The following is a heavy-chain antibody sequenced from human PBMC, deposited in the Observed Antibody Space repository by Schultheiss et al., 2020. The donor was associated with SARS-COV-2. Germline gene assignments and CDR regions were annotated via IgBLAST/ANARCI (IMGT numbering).Heavy chain of an antibody. CDR2: INPNSGGT. V-gene: IGHV1-2*06. CDR3: ARLYSSTTDY. D-gene: IGHD6-13*01. CDR1: GYTFTGYY. Sequence: ASVKVSCKASGYTFTGYYMHWVRQAPGQGLEWMGRINPNSGGTNYAQSFQGRVTMTRDTSINTAYMELSGLRSDDTAVYYCARLYSSTTDYWGQGTLVTVSS. J-gene: IGHJ4*02.